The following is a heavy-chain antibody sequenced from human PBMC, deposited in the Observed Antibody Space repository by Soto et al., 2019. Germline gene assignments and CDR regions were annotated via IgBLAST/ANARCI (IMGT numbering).Heavy chain of an antibody. CDR1: GFTFSSYG. J-gene: IGHJ4*02. CDR3: ARSKDSDDIDFKIGF. V-gene: IGHV3-30*03. CDR2: ISFDGSDK. Sequence: QVQLVESGGGVVQPGRSLRLSCAASGFTFSSYGMHWVRQAPGKGLEWVAVISFDGSDKYYGDSVKGRFTVSRDNSKNTMYVQMNSLRAEDTAVYYCARSKDSDDIDFKIGFWGQGNLVTVSS. D-gene: IGHD3-3*01.